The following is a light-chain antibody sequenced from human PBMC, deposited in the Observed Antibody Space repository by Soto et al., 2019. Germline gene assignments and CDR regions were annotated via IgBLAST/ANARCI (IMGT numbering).Light chain of an antibody. J-gene: IGKJ1*01. V-gene: IGKV1-27*01. CDR3: QKYDSAPRT. Sequence: DIQMTQSPSSLSASVGDRVTITCRASQGISNNLAWYQQKPGKVPKLLIYGASTLQTGVPARFSGSGSGTDFTLTISSLEPEDVATYYCQKYDSAPRTFGQGTKVEF. CDR1: QGISNN. CDR2: GAS.